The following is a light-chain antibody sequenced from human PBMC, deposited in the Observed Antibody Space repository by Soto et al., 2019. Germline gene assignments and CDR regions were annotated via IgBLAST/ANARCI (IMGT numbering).Light chain of an antibody. Sequence: DIVMTQSPLSLPVTPGEPASISCRSSQRLLHSNGYNYLDWYMQKPGQSPQLLIYWGSNRASGVPDWFSGSGSGTDFTLKISRVEAQDDGLYYCMQALPNPHVTFGGGTKVEIK. CDR1: QRLLHSNGYNY. J-gene: IGKJ4*01. CDR3: MQALPNPHVT. CDR2: WGS. V-gene: IGKV2-28*01.